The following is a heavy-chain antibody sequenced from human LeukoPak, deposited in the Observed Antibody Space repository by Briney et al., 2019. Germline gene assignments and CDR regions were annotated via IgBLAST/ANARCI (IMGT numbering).Heavy chain of an antibody. V-gene: IGHV3-23*01. D-gene: IGHD5-24*01. Sequence: GGSLRLSCTTSGFTFSDYAMSWVRQAPGKGLEWVSGISGSGGSIRYADSVKGRFIISRDNSKNTLYLQMNSLRAEDTAVYYCAKGGDGYNYYFDYWGQETLVTVSS. CDR3: AKGGDGYNYYFDY. CDR2: ISGSGGSI. J-gene: IGHJ4*02. CDR1: GFTFSDYA.